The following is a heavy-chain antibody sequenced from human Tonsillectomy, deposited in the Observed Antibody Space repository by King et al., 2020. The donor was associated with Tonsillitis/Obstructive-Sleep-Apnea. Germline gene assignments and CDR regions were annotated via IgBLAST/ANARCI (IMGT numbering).Heavy chain of an antibody. CDR3: ARRVMGPSIAARGWFDP. Sequence: LQLQESGPGLVKPSETLSLTCTVSGDSISSSSYYWGWIRQPPGKGLEWIGSIYYSGSTYYIPSLKRRVSISVDTSKNQFSLRLSSVTAADTAVYYCARRVMGPSIAARGWFDPWGQGTLVTVSS. CDR2: IYYSGST. D-gene: IGHD6-6*01. J-gene: IGHJ5*02. V-gene: IGHV4-39*01. CDR1: GDSISSSSYY.